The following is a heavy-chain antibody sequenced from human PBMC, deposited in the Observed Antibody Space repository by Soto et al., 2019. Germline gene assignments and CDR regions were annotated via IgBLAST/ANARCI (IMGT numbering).Heavy chain of an antibody. CDR3: ARELSTVTENYFDY. CDR1: GVPISCYY. J-gene: IGHJ4*02. V-gene: IGHV4-59*01. Sequence: PSETLSLTCTVSGVPISCYYWRCIRQPPGKGLEWIGYIYYSGSTNYNPSLKSRVTISVDTSKNQFSLKLSSVTAADTAVYYRARELSTVTENYFDYWGQGTLVTVSS. D-gene: IGHD4-17*01. CDR2: IYYSGST.